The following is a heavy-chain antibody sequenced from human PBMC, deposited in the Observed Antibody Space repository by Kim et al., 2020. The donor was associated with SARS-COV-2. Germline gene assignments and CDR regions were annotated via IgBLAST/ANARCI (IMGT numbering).Heavy chain of an antibody. D-gene: IGHD3-10*01. CDR1: GFTFSSYG. V-gene: IGHV3-33*01. Sequence: GGSLRLSCAASGFTFSSYGMHWVRQAPGKGLEWVAVIWYDGSNKYYADSVKGRFTISRDNSKNTLYLQMNSLRAEDTAVYYCARDNRRITMVRERWGGMDVWGQGTTVTVSS. CDR3: ARDNRRITMVRERWGGMDV. CDR2: IWYDGSNK. J-gene: IGHJ6*02.